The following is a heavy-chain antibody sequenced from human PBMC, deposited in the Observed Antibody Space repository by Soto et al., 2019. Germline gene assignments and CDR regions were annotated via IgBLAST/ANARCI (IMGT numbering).Heavy chain of an antibody. D-gene: IGHD1-1*01. CDR2: NSAPNGNT. V-gene: IGHV1-18*01. CDR3: ARGRYGDY. CDR1: GYAFTTYG. J-gene: IGHJ4*02. Sequence: QVHLVQSGAEVKKPGASVKVSCKGSGYAFTTYGITWVRQAPGQGLEWMGWNSAPNGNTNYAQKLQGRVTVTTDTSTSTAYMELRSLRSDDTAVYYCARGRYGDYWGQGAVVTVSS.